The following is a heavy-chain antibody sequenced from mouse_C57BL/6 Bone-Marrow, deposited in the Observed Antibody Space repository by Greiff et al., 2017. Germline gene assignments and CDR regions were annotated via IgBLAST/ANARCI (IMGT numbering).Heavy chain of an antibody. D-gene: IGHD2-5*01. Sequence: VQLQQSGPELVKPGASVKISCKASGYAFSSSWMNWVKQRPGKGLEWIGRIYPGDGDTNYNGKFKGKATLTADKSSSTAYMQLSSLTSEDSAVYFCARCRCYSNYVFAYWGQGTLVTVSA. CDR2: IYPGDGDT. V-gene: IGHV1-82*01. J-gene: IGHJ3*01. CDR3: ARCRCYSNYVFAY. CDR1: GYAFSSSW.